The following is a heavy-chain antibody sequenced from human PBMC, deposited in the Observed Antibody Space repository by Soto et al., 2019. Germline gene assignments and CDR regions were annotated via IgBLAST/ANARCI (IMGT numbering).Heavy chain of an antibody. V-gene: IGHV3-53*04. Sequence: GGSLRLSCAASGFTVSSNYMSWVRQAPGKGLEWVSVIYSGGSTYYADSVKGRFTISRHNSKNTLYLQMSSLRAEDTAVYYCARGYCSGGSCYRLGAFDIWGQGTMVTVSS. CDR2: IYSGGST. J-gene: IGHJ3*02. D-gene: IGHD2-15*01. CDR1: GFTVSSNY. CDR3: ARGYCSGGSCYRLGAFDI.